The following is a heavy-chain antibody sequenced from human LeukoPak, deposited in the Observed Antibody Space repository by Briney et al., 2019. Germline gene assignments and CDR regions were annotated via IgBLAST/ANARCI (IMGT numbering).Heavy chain of an antibody. J-gene: IGHJ4*02. CDR3: ARRYSSSWYSDY. V-gene: IGHV4-38-2*01. CDR2: IYHSGST. D-gene: IGHD6-13*01. Sequence: SETLSLTCAVSGYSISSGYYWGWIRPPPGKGLEWIGSIYHSGSTYYNPSLKNRVTISVDTSKNQFSLKLSSVTAADTAVYYCARRYSSSWYSDYWGQGTLVTVSS. CDR1: GYSISSGYY.